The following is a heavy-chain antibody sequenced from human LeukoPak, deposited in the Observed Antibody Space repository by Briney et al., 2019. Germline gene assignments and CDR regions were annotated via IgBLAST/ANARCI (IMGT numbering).Heavy chain of an antibody. CDR3: AKFAAEGYFDY. J-gene: IGHJ4*02. CDR2: ISGSGGRA. V-gene: IGHV3-23*01. Sequence: GGSLRLSCAASGFTFSSYAMSWVRQAPGKGLEWVSTISGSGGRAYYADSVKGRFTISRDNSKNTLYLQMNSLRAEDTAVYYCAKFAAEGYFDYWGQGTLVTVSS. CDR1: GFTFSSYA. D-gene: IGHD1-14*01.